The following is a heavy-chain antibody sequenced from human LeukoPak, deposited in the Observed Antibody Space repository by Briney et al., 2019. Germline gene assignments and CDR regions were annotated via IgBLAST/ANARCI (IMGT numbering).Heavy chain of an antibody. J-gene: IGHJ5*02. CDR1: GGSFSGYY. Sequence: SETLSLTCAVYGGSFSGYYWSWIRQPPGKGLEWIGEINHSGSTNYNPSLKRRVTISVDTSKTQYSLKLSSVTAADTAVYYCARRYYYGSGSYYLWFDPWGQGTLVTVSS. CDR3: ARRYYYGSGSYYLWFDP. CDR2: INHSGST. V-gene: IGHV4-34*01. D-gene: IGHD3-10*01.